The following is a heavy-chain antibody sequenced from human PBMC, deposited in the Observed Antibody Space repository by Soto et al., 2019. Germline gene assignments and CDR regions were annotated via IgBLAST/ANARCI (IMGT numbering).Heavy chain of an antibody. J-gene: IGHJ3*01. CDR2: MNPNSGNT. Sequence: ASVKVSCKASGYTFTSYDINWVRQATGQGLEWMGWMNPNSGNTGYAQKFQGRVTVTRNTSISTAYMELSSLRSEDTAVYYCARFYPAYSSGPTWGQGTMVTVSS. V-gene: IGHV1-8*01. D-gene: IGHD6-19*01. CDR3: ARFYPAYSSGPT. CDR1: GYTFTSYD.